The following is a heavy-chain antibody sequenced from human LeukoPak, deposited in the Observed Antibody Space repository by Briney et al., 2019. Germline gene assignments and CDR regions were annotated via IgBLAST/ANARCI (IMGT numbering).Heavy chain of an antibody. CDR1: GGSFSGYY. Sequence: PSETLSLTCAVYGGSFSGYYWSWIRQPPGKGLEWIGEINHSGSTNYNPSLKSRVTISVDTSKNQFSLKLGSVTAADTAVYYCHSGSYYLDYWGQGTLVTVSS. J-gene: IGHJ4*02. D-gene: IGHD1-26*01. CDR3: HSGSYYLDY. CDR2: INHSGST. V-gene: IGHV4-34*01.